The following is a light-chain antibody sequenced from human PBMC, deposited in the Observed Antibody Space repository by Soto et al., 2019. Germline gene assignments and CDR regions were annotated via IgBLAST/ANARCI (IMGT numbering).Light chain of an antibody. J-gene: IGKJ1*01. CDR2: KVS. Sequence: DVVMTQSPLSLPVTLGQPASISCRSSQSLVSSDGNIYLNWFQQRPGQSPRRLIYKVSNRDSGVPDRFSGSGSGTDFTLTISRVEAEDVGVYYCMQGSHWPPLTFGQRTNVEIK. CDR1: QSLVSSDGNIY. CDR3: MQGSHWPPLT. V-gene: IGKV2-30*01.